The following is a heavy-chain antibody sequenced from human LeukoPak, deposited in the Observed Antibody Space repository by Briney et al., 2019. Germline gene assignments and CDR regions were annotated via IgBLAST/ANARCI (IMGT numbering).Heavy chain of an antibody. CDR3: ARGSHIAARRGAFDY. Sequence: GASVKVSCKASGYTFTGYYMHWVRQAPGQGLEWMGWINPNSGGTNYAQKFQGRVTMTRDTSISTAYMELSRLRSDDTAVYYCARGSHIAARRGAFDYWGQGTLVTVSS. CDR1: GYTFTGYY. J-gene: IGHJ4*02. CDR2: INPNSGGT. V-gene: IGHV1-2*02. D-gene: IGHD6-6*01.